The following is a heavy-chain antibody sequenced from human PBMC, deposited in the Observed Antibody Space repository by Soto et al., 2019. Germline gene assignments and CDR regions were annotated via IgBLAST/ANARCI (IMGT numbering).Heavy chain of an antibody. CDR3: TRLAWFDP. Sequence: EVQLVESGGGLVQHGGSLKLSCAGSGFTCSDSAIHWVRQASGKGLEWVGRVRGRVDNYATAYAASVKGRCTISRDDSKNTAYRQMSSLKTEDTAVYYCTRLAWFDPWGQGTLVTVSS. V-gene: IGHV3-73*02. CDR1: GFTCSDSA. J-gene: IGHJ5*02. CDR2: VRGRVDNYAT.